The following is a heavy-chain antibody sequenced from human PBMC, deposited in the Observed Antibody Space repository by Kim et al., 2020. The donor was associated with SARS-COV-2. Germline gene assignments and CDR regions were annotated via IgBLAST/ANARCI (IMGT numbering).Heavy chain of an antibody. V-gene: IGHV3-21*01. J-gene: IGHJ4*02. D-gene: IGHD4-17*01. Sequence: SYIYYADSVKGRFTNARDNAKNSLYLEMNSLGAEATAVYYCARESDSGFHWGQGTLVTVSS. CDR3: ARESDSGFH. CDR2: SYI.